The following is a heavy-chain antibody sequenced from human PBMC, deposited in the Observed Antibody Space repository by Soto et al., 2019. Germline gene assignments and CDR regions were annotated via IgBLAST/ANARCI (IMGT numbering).Heavy chain of an antibody. V-gene: IGHV3-48*03. CDR3: AAGNIAAAGMPPFDY. CDR2: ISSSGSTI. Sequence: GSLRLSCAASGFTFSSYEMNWVRQAPGKGLEWVSYISSSGSTIYYADSVKGRFTISRDNAKNSLYLQMNSLRAEDTAVYYCAAGNIAAAGMPPFDYWGQGTLVTSPQ. J-gene: IGHJ4*02. CDR1: GFTFSSYE. D-gene: IGHD6-13*01.